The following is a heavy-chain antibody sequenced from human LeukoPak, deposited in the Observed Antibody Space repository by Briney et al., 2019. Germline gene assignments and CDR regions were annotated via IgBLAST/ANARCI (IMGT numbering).Heavy chain of an antibody. V-gene: IGHV4-34*01. J-gene: IGHJ1*01. Sequence: KPSETLSITSAFYGGIFSDDYCRSSRQPPGKGLEWIGEINHSGSSNYNPSLKSRVTISVDTSKNQFSLQLSSVTGADTAVYYFARGETGGYNLWNWGQGTLVTVSS. CDR2: INHSGSS. CDR1: GGIFSDDY. D-gene: IGHD5-24*01. CDR3: ARGETGGYNLWN.